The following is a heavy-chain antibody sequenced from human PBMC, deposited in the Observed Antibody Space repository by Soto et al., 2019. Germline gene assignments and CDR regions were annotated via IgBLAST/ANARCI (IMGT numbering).Heavy chain of an antibody. CDR3: ARDYTGGGNSDVGPAFDY. Sequence: SGFTLIDYDMIWVQQAPGQGLEYDSDIYSGGGTYYADSVKGRFTISRDNSKNTLYLQMNSLRAEDTAVYYCARDYTGGGNSDVGPAFDYWGQGTLVTVSS. V-gene: IGHV3-66*01. CDR1: GFTLIDYD. J-gene: IGHJ4*02. CDR2: IYSGGGT. D-gene: IGHD2-21*02.